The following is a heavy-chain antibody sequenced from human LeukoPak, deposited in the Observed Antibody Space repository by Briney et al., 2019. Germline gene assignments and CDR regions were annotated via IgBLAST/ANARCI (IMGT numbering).Heavy chain of an antibody. D-gene: IGHD2-2*01. V-gene: IGHV1-3*01. CDR1: GYTFTSYA. CDR2: INAGDGNT. Sequence: GASVKVSCKASGYTFTSYAMHWVRQAPGQRLEWMGWINAGDGNTKYSQKFQGRVTITRDTSASTAYMELSSLRSEDTAVYYCARRARDCSRTSCFDYYYYTDVWGKGTTVTVSS. CDR3: ARRARDCSRTSCFDYYYYTDV. J-gene: IGHJ6*03.